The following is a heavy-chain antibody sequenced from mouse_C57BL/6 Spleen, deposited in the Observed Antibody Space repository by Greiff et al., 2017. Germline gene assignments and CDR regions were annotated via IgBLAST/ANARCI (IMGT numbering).Heavy chain of an antibody. CDR1: GYTFTDYE. CDR2: IDPETGGT. CDR3: TIYYYAMDY. J-gene: IGHJ4*01. V-gene: IGHV1-15*01. Sequence: QVKLMESGAELVRPGASVTLSCKASGYTFTDYEMHWVKQTPVHGLEWIGAIDPETGGTAYNQKFKGKAILTADKSSSTAYMELRSLTSEDSAVYYCTIYYYAMDYWGQGTSVTVSS.